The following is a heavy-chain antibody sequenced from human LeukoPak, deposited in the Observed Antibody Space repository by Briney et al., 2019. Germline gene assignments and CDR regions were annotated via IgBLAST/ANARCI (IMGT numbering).Heavy chain of an antibody. Sequence: PGGSLRLSCAASGFTFDKYALNWFRHTPGKGLEWLSYISSTRDIYYADSVKGRFTISRDNAKMSLYLQMNSLRAEDTAVYFCARDDKWAFDYWGQGTLVTVSS. J-gene: IGHJ4*02. V-gene: IGHV3-69-1*02. CDR3: ARDDKWAFDY. D-gene: IGHD1-26*01. CDR2: ISSTRDI. CDR1: GFTFDKYA.